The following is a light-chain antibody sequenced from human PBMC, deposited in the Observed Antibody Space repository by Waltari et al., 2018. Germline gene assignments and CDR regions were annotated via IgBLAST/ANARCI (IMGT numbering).Light chain of an antibody. CDR1: QNINRW. V-gene: IGKV1-5*03. J-gene: IGKJ4*01. Sequence: DIQMTQSPSTLSASVGDRVTITCRASQNINRWLAWYQQKPGKAPKLLISKASTLENDVPSRFSGSGFGTEFTLTITSLQPDDSATFYCQHYSSYPPTFGGGTKVEIK. CDR2: KAS. CDR3: QHYSSYPPT.